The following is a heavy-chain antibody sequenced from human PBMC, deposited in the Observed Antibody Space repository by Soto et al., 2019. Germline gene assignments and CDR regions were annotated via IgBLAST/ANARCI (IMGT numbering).Heavy chain of an antibody. D-gene: IGHD3-9*01. CDR2: NYYRGNT. CDR3: GRLEGLATISYYFDD. CDR1: GDSINSDNYY. Sequence: QLQLQESGPGLVKPSETLSPTCSVSGDSINSDNYYWGWIRQPPGKGLEWIGSNYYRGNTYYNPSLKTRVTISLDKSKGQFSLLLNSVTAADSAVYFCGRLEGLATISYYFDDWGQGTLVTVSS. J-gene: IGHJ4*02. V-gene: IGHV4-39*01.